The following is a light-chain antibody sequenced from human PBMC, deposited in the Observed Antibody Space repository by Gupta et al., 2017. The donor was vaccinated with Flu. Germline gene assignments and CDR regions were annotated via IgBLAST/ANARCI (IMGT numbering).Light chain of an antibody. V-gene: IGKV1-16*02. CDR3: QHYYSYPIT. CDR1: QDINDA. Sequence: GDRVTITCRASQDINDALAWFQQKPGKAPKSLIYAASTVHSGVPSEFSGSGSGTEFTLTISSLQPEDFATYYCQHYYSYPITFGQGTRLEIK. CDR2: AAS. J-gene: IGKJ5*01.